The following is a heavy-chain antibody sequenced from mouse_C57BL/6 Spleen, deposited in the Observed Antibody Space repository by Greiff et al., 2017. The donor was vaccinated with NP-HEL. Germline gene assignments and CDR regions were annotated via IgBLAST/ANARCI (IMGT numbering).Heavy chain of an antibody. CDR3: ARSHFYDAMDY. J-gene: IGHJ4*01. CDR2: IYPSDSET. Sequence: QVQLQQPGAELVRPGSSVKLSCKASGYTFTSYWMDWVKQRPGQGLEWIGNIYPSDSETHYNQKFKDKATLTVDKSSSTAYMQLSSLTSEDSAVYYCARSHFYDAMDYWGQGTSVTVSS. CDR1: GYTFTSYW. V-gene: IGHV1-61*01.